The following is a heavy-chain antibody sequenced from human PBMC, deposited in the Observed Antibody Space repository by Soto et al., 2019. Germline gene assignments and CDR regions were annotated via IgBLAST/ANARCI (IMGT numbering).Heavy chain of an antibody. D-gene: IGHD4-4*01. V-gene: IGHV4-59*01. J-gene: IGHJ6*02. CDR2: IYYSGST. CDR3: ARVLDYKGRNLYYYYGMDV. Sequence: SETLSLTCTVSGVSISSYYWSWIRQPPGKGLEWIGYIYYSGSTNYNPSLKSRVTISVDTSKNQFSLKLSSVTAADTAVYYCARVLDYKGRNLYYYYGMDVWGQGTTVTVSS. CDR1: GVSISSYY.